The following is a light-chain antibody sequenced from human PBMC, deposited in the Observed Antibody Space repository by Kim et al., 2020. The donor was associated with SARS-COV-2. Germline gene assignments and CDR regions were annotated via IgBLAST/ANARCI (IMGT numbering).Light chain of an antibody. CDR1: QDISTR. V-gene: IGKV1-12*01. Sequence: AFVGDRVTITCRASQDISTRLAWYQHKPGKAPRWLIFAASTLDSGVPSRFSGGGSGTDFTLTIARLQPADAATYYCQQANSFPPWTFGQGTKVEIK. J-gene: IGKJ1*01. CDR3: QQANSFPPWT. CDR2: AAS.